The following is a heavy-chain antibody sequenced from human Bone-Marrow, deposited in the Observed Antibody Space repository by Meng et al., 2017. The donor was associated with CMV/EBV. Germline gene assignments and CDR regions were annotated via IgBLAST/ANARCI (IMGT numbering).Heavy chain of an antibody. J-gene: IGHJ4*02. Sequence: GGSLRLSCAASGFTFSNAWMSWVRQAPGKGLEWVGRIFSNTDGATTHYGAPVKGRFTISRDDSKTTLYLQMDSLKTEETAVYYCTTYKDDDVLAAYTPGYWGQGTLVTVSS. CDR1: GFTFSNAW. D-gene: IGHD3-9*01. CDR2: IFSNTDGATT. CDR3: TTYKDDDVLAAYTPGY. V-gene: IGHV3-15*01.